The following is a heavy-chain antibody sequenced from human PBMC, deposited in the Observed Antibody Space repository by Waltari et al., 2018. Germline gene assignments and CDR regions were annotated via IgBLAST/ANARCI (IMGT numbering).Heavy chain of an antibody. CDR3: SRQVLGYCTSAACRRLES. V-gene: IGHV4-38-2*01. J-gene: IGHJ4*02. CDR2: IHHDGTT. D-gene: IGHD2-2*03. CDR1: GYAINSGFY. Sequence: QVQLQESGPSLVKPSATLSLTCDVSGYAINSGFYWGWIRQPPGKGLEWIATIHHDGTTFYNPSLKSRVTVSMDTSKNQFSLKLGSVTAADTAVYYCSRQVLGYCTSAACRRLESWGQGTLVTVSS.